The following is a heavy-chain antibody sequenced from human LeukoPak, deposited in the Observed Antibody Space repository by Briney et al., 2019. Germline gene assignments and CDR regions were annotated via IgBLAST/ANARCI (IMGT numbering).Heavy chain of an antibody. V-gene: IGHV4-59*08. D-gene: IGHD6-25*01. J-gene: IGHJ4*02. Sequence: SSETLSLTCPVSGGSISGYYWSWIRQPPGKGLEWIGYIYYSGSTNYNPSLKSRVTISVDTSKNQFSLKLSSVSAADTAVYYCARRYRSDAFDYWGQGTLVTVSS. CDR1: GGSISGYY. CDR2: IYYSGST. CDR3: ARRYRSDAFDY.